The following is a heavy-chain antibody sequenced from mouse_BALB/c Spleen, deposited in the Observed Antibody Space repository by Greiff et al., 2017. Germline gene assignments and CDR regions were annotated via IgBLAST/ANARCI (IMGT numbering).Heavy chain of an antibody. CDR2: ISSGGST. Sequence: EVQRVESGGGLVKPGGSLKLSCAASGFTFSSYAMSWVRQTPEKRLEWVASISSGGSTYYPDSVKGRFTISRDNARNILYLQMSSLRSEDTAMYYCARDNYYAMDYWGQGTSVTVSS. J-gene: IGHJ4*01. CDR1: GFTFSSYA. V-gene: IGHV5-6-5*01. CDR3: ARDNYYAMDY. D-gene: IGHD1-3*01.